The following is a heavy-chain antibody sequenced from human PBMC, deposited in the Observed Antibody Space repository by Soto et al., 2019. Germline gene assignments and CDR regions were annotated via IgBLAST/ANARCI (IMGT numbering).Heavy chain of an antibody. V-gene: IGHV1-46*03. Sequence: QVQLVQSGAEVKEPGASVKVSCKASGYTLTSYHMHWVRQAPGQGLEWMGIINPTGGSTSYAQKFQGRVTMTRETSTTTVYMELSSLRSEDTAVYYCTSGSYHGYWGQGTLVTVSS. CDR1: GYTLTSYH. CDR3: TSGSYHGY. D-gene: IGHD1-26*01. CDR2: INPTGGST. J-gene: IGHJ4*02.